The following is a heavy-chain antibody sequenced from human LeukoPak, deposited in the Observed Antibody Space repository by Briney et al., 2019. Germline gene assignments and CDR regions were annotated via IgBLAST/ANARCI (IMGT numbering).Heavy chain of an antibody. V-gene: IGHV4-31*03. CDR2: IYYSGST. J-gene: IGHJ4*02. CDR1: GGSISSGGYY. D-gene: IGHD3-22*01. Sequence: SETLSLTCTVSGGSISSGGYYWSWIRQHPGKGLEWIGYIYYSGSTYYNPSLKSRVTISVDTSKNQFSLKLSSVTAADTAVYYCARDVSSGSVDYWGQGTLATVSS. CDR3: ARDVSSGSVDY.